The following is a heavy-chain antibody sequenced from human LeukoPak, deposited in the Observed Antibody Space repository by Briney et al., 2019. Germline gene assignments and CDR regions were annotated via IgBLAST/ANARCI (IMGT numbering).Heavy chain of an antibody. D-gene: IGHD6-13*01. Sequence: GASVKVSCKASGYTFTSYAISWVRQAPGQGLEWMGWINPNSGGTNYAQKFQGRVTMTRDTSISTAYMELSRLRSDDTAVYYCARIRSIAAAGTGGVGYWGQGTLVTVSS. CDR2: INPNSGGT. V-gene: IGHV1-2*02. CDR3: ARIRSIAAAGTGGVGY. J-gene: IGHJ4*02. CDR1: GYTFTSYA.